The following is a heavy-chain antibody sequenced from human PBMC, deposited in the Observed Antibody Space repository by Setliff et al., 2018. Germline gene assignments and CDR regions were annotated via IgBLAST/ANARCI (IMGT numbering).Heavy chain of an antibody. J-gene: IGHJ5*02. V-gene: IGHV4-4*08. CDR1: GGSISSYY. CDR2: IHISGST. Sequence: SETLSLTCTVSGGSISSYYWSWIRQPPGKGLEWIGYIHISGSTNYNPSLKSRVTISVDTSKNQFSLKLSSVTAADTVVYYCARGAGWWDLWGQGTLVTVSS. CDR3: ARGAGWWDL.